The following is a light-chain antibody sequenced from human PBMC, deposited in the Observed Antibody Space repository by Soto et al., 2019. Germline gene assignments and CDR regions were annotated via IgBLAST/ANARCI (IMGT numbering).Light chain of an antibody. V-gene: IGKV3D-20*02. Sequence: EIVLTQSPGTLSLSPGERATLSCRASQSVINNYLAWYQQKPGQAPRLLIYGASNRATGIPDRFSGSGSGTDFTLTISRLEPEDFAVYYCQQHFNGPITFGQGTRLEIK. CDR1: QSVINNY. CDR3: QQHFNGPIT. J-gene: IGKJ5*01. CDR2: GAS.